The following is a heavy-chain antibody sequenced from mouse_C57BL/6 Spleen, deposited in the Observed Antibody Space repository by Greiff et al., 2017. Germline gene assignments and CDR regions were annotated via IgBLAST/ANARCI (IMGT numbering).Heavy chain of an antibody. CDR2: IHPNSGGT. V-gene: IGHV1-64*01. D-gene: IGHD1-1*01. CDR1: GYTFTSYW. J-gene: IGHJ1*03. CDR3: ARHYYGSSPWYFDV. Sequence: QVQLQQPGAELVKPGASVKLSCKASGYTFTSYWMHWVKQRPGQGLEWIGMIHPNSGGTKYNEKFKSKATLTVDKPSSTAYMQLSSLTSEDSAVYYCARHYYGSSPWYFDVWGTGTTVTVSS.